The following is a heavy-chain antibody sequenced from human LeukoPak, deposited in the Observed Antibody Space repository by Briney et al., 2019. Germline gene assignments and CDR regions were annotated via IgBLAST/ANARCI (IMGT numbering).Heavy chain of an antibody. CDR3: TLGGTKAYS. D-gene: IGHD3-16*01. Sequence: GGSLRLSCAASRFSFSNVWLNWVRPAPGKGLEWVGRIKSKTDGGTTDYAAPVKGRFIISRDDSEKTLSLQMNSLKSEDTAVYYGTLGGTKAYSWGQGTLVSVSS. J-gene: IGHJ4*02. CDR2: IKSKTDGGTT. CDR1: RFSFSNVW. V-gene: IGHV3-15*01.